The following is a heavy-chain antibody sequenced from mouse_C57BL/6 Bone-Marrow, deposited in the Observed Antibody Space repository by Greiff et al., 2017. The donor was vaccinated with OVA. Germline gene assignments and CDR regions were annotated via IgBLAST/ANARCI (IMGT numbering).Heavy chain of an antibody. CDR3: AHYYGYDEGFDV. Sequence: QVQLQQPGAELVKPGASVKMSCKASGYTFTSYWITWVKQRPGQGLEWIGDIYPGSGSTNYNEKFKSKATLTVDTSSSTAYMQLSSLTSEDSAVYYCAHYYGYDEGFDVWGTGTTVTVSS. V-gene: IGHV1-55*01. CDR1: GYTFTSYW. CDR2: IYPGSGST. D-gene: IGHD2-2*01. J-gene: IGHJ1*03.